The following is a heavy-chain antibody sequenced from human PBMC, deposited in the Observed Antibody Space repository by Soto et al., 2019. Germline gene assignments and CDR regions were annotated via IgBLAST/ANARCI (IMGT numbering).Heavy chain of an antibody. D-gene: IGHD3-10*01. Sequence: ASVKVSCKASGYTFTSYGISWVRQAPGQGLEWMGWISAYNGNTNYAQKLQGRVTMTTDTSTSTAYMELRSLRSDDTAVYYCARLAIMVRGVIITSNNWFDPWGQGTLVTVSS. CDR1: GYTFTSYG. CDR2: ISAYNGNT. J-gene: IGHJ5*02. CDR3: ARLAIMVRGVIITSNNWFDP. V-gene: IGHV1-18*01.